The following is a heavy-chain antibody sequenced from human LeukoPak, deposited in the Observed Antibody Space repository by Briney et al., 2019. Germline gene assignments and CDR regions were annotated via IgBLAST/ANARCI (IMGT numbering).Heavy chain of an antibody. V-gene: IGHV3-21*01. Sequence: GGSLRLSCAASGFTFSGYSMNWVRQAPGKGLEWVSSISSSSSYIYYADSVKGRFTISRDNAKNSLYLQMNSLRAEDTAVYYCARDSTRGPYYYYYGMDVWGKGTTVTVSS. D-gene: IGHD2-2*01. CDR1: GFTFSGYS. J-gene: IGHJ6*04. CDR2: ISSSSSYI. CDR3: ARDSTRGPYYYYYGMDV.